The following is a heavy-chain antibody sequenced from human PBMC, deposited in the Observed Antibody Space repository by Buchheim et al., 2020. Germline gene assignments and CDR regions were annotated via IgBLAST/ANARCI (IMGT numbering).Heavy chain of an antibody. Sequence: EVQLVESGGGLVQPGGSLRLSCAASGFTFSSYSMNWVRQAPGKGLEWVSSISSSSSYIFYADSVKGRFTISRDNAKNSLYLQMNSLRAEDTAVYYCARDSVPAVVMGMNYYYGMDVWGQGTT. V-gene: IGHV3-21*01. CDR2: ISSSSSYI. CDR1: GFTFSSYS. J-gene: IGHJ6*02. CDR3: ARDSVPAVVMGMNYYYGMDV. D-gene: IGHD4-23*01.